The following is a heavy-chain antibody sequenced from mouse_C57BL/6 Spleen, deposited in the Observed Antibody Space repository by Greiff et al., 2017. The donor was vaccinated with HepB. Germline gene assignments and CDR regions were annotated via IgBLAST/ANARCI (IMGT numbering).Heavy chain of an antibody. CDR3: ARWYYGSSFYFDY. J-gene: IGHJ2*01. V-gene: IGHV1-80*01. CDR1: GYAFSSYW. CDR2: IYPGDGDT. D-gene: IGHD1-1*01. Sequence: QVQLQQSGAELVKPGASVKISCKASGYAFSSYWMNWVKQRPGKGLEWIGQIYPGDGDTNYNGKFKGKATLTAAKSSSTAYMQLSSLTSEDSAVYFCARWYYGSSFYFDYWGQGTTLTVSS.